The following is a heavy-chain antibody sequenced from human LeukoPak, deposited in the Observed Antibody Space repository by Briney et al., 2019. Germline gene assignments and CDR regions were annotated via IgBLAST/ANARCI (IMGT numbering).Heavy chain of an antibody. CDR2: IGNSGTDT. Sequence: GGSLRLSCAASGFTFSSYAMSWVRQAPGKGLEWVSGIGNSGTDTWYADSVKGRLTISRDNSKNTLYLQLNSLRAEDTARYYCARDWNAFCQYFDLWGRGTLVTVSS. CDR3: ARDWNAFCQYFDL. D-gene: IGHD1-1*01. CDR1: GFTFSSYA. V-gene: IGHV3-23*01. J-gene: IGHJ2*01.